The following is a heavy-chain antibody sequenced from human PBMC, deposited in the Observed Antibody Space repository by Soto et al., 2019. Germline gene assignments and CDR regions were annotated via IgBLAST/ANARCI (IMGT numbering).Heavy chain of an antibody. Sequence: PGGSLRLSCAASGFTFSSYWMSWVRQAPGKGLEWVANIKQDGSEKYYVDSVKGRFTIFRDNAKNSLYLQMNSLRAEDTAVYYCAREGDYCSGGSCYGRYYFDYWGQGTLVTVSS. CDR2: IKQDGSEK. D-gene: IGHD2-15*01. CDR3: AREGDYCSGGSCYGRYYFDY. J-gene: IGHJ4*02. V-gene: IGHV3-7*01. CDR1: GFTFSSYW.